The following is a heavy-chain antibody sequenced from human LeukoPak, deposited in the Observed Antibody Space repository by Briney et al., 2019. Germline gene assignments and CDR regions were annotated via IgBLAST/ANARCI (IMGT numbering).Heavy chain of an antibody. CDR3: AKGPYGSGSYYLDY. D-gene: IGHD3-10*01. CDR2: ISGSGGST. Sequence: GGSLRLSCAASGFTFSSYAMSWVRQAPGKGLEWVSAISGSGGSTYYADSVKGRFTISRDNSKNTLYLQMNSLRAEDTAVYYCAKGPYGSGSYYLDYWGQGTLVTVSP. CDR1: GFTFSSYA. J-gene: IGHJ4*02. V-gene: IGHV3-23*01.